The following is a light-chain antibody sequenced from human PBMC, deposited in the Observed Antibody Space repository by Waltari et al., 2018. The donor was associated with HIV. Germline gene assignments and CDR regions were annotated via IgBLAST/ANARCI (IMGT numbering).Light chain of an antibody. V-gene: IGLV3-19*01. Sequence: SSELTQDPAVSVALGQTVRITCQGDNLRRFSASWYQQRPGQAPLLVIYNNNKRPSGIPDRFSGSSSVNTASLTISGAQAEDEADYDCNSRYSSGGLVVFGGGTNLTVL. CDR1: NLRRFS. CDR2: NNN. J-gene: IGLJ2*01. CDR3: NSRYSSGGLVV.